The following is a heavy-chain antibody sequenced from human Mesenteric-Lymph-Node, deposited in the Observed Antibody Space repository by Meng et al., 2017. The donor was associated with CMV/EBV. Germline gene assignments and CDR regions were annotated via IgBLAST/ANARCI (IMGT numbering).Heavy chain of an antibody. CDR3: ARRGNYDSDYSED. Sequence: QLQGSCPGLRKPSEPPSLSFIVSDASISNSTSYWTWIRQPPAKCLEWIGSVHQMWTTYYNPSLKGRLTISVDTSANLFSLRLTTVTAADTATYYCARRGNYDSDYSEDWGQGTLVTVSS. CDR1: DASISNSTSY. CDR2: VHQMWTT. D-gene: IGHD3-22*01. J-gene: IGHJ4*02. V-gene: IGHV4-39*01.